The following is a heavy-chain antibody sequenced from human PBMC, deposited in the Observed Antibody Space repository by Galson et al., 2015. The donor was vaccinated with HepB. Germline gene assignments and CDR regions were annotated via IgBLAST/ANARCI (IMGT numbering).Heavy chain of an antibody. CDR2: IKSKTDGGTT. J-gene: IGHJ4*02. D-gene: IGHD4-17*01. CDR3: TTESPWPYGDYLWPRYYFDY. Sequence: SLRLSCAASGFTFSNAWMNWVRQAPGKGLEWVGRIKSKTDGGTTDYAAPVKGRFTISRDDSKNTLYLQMNSLKTEDTAVYYCTTESPWPYGDYLWPRYYFDYWGQGTLVTVSS. CDR1: GFTFSNAW. V-gene: IGHV3-15*07.